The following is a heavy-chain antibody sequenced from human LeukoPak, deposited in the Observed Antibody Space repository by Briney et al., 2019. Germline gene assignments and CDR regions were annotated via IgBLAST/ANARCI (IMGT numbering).Heavy chain of an antibody. V-gene: IGHV4-30-2*01. D-gene: IGHD6-13*01. J-gene: IGHJ4*02. CDR1: GGSISSGGYS. Sequence: SETLSLTCAVSGGSISSGGYSWSWIRRPPGKGLEWIGYIYHSGSTYYNPSLKSRVTISVDRSKNQFPLKLSSVTAADTAVYYCASTYSSSWNLDYWGQGTLVTVSS. CDR3: ASTYSSSWNLDY. CDR2: IYHSGST.